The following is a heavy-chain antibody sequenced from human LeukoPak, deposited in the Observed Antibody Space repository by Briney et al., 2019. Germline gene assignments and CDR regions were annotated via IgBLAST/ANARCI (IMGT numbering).Heavy chain of an antibody. CDR3: ARGGYSGSYYRFS. V-gene: IGHV3-74*01. CDR1: GFRFSDYW. Sequence: GGSLRLSCAASGFRFSDYWMHWVRQGPGKGPEWLSRTSKDGSDSFYADAAKGRFTASRDNAKNTVYLQVTNVRPEDTAVYFCARGGYSGSYYRFSWGQGTLVTVAS. J-gene: IGHJ4*02. D-gene: IGHD6-25*01. CDR2: TSKDGSDS.